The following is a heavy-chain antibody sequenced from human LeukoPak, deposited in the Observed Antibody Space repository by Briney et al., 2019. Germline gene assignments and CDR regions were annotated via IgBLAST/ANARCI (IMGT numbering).Heavy chain of an antibody. CDR2: ISPSGTVI. CDR3: ARDYNC. V-gene: IGHV3-11*01. Sequence: GGSLRLSCSASGFIFTDCYMSWIRQGPGKGLEWVSYISPSGTVIYNGDSVKGRFTISRDNAKKSLYLQMNSLRAEDTAVYYCARDYNCWGQGTLVTVSS. D-gene: IGHD3-10*01. J-gene: IGHJ4*02. CDR1: GFIFTDCY.